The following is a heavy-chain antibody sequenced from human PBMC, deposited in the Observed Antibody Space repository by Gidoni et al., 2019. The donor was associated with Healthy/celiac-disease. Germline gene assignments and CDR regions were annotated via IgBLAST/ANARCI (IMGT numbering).Heavy chain of an antibody. J-gene: IGHJ4*02. CDR1: GFTFSSYA. CDR2: ISGSGGST. V-gene: IGHV3-23*01. Sequence: EVQLLESGGGLVQPGGSLRLSCAASGFTFSSYAMSWVRQAPGKGLEWFSAISGSGGSTYYADSVKGRFTISRDNSKNTLYRQMNSLRAEDTAVYYCAKALRMWSSSWYFDYWGQGTLVTVSS. D-gene: IGHD6-13*01. CDR3: AKALRMWSSSWYFDY.